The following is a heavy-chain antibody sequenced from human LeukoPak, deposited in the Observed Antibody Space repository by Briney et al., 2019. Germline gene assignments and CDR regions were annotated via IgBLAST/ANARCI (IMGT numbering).Heavy chain of an antibody. D-gene: IGHD5-12*01. V-gene: IGHV3-48*04. J-gene: IGHJ4*02. CDR3: ASIQSGYGDDY. CDR2: ISSSSSTI. CDR1: GFTFSSYS. Sequence: GGSLRLSCAASGFTFSSYSMNWVRQAPGKGLEWVSYISSSSSTIYYADSVEGRFTISRDNAKNSLYLQMNSLRAEDTAVYYCASIQSGYGDDYWGQGTLVTVSS.